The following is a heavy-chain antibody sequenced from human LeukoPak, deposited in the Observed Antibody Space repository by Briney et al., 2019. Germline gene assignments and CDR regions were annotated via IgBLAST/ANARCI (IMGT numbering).Heavy chain of an antibody. V-gene: IGHV1-2*02. CDR3: ARGLHSGGYGAQGY. CDR2: INPNSGGT. J-gene: IGHJ4*02. CDR1: GYTFTGYY. Sequence: ASVKVSCKASGYTFTGYYMHWVRQAPGQGLEWMGWINPNSGGTNYAQKFQGRVTMTRNTSISTAYMELSRLRSDDTAVYYCARGLHSGGYGAQGYWGQGTLVTVSS. D-gene: IGHD1-26*01.